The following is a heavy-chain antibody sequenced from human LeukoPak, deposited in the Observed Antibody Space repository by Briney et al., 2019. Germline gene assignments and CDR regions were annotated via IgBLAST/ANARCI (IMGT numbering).Heavy chain of an antibody. V-gene: IGHV5-51*01. CDR3: ARLDGYSGYDYGIAVAGYFDY. D-gene: IGHD5-12*01. J-gene: IGHJ4*02. CDR2: IFFGDSET. Sequence: GESLKISCTGSGYSFPCYWIGWVRQVPGKGLEWIGIIFFGDSETRHSPPFQGRVAISADKSITTAYLQWNSLKASETAMYYCARLDGYSGYDYGIAVAGYFDYWGQGTLVTVSS. CDR1: GYSFPCYW.